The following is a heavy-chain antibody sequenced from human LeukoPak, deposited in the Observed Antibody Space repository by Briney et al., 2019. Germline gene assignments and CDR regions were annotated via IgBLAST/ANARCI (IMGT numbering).Heavy chain of an antibody. CDR3: AKGWDIVVVVAVESDYMDV. J-gene: IGHJ6*03. Sequence: PGGSLRLSCAGSGFIFSNYVLSWVRQAPGKGLEWVSAISGSGGSTYYADSVKGRFTISRDNSKNTLYLQMNSLRAEDTAVYYCAKGWDIVVVVAVESDYMDVWGKGTTVTISS. CDR1: GFIFSNYV. D-gene: IGHD2-15*01. CDR2: ISGSGGST. V-gene: IGHV3-23*01.